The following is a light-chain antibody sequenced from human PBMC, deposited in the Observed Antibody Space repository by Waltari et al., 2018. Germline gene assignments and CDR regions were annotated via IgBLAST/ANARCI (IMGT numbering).Light chain of an antibody. CDR2: AAS. J-gene: IGKJ4*01. Sequence: DVQVTQSPSSLSASVGDSLTITCRTSQDIDRYLIWYQQKPGNAPKLLIYAASYLQSGVPSRFSGSGSGTDFSLTISSLQPEDFAVYYCQQNYRTPTFGGGTKVEVK. CDR1: QDIDRY. V-gene: IGKV1-39*01. CDR3: QQNYRTPT.